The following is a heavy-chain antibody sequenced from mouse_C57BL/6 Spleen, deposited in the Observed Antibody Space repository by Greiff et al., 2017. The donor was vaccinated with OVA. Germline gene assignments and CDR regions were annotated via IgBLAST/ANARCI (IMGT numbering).Heavy chain of an antibody. CDR1: GFTFSDYG. Sequence: EVQGVESGGGLVKPGGSLKLSCAASGFTFSDYGMHWVRHAPEKGLEWVAYISSGSSTIYYADTVKGRFTISRDNAKNTLFLKMNSLRSEDTAMYYCAKGRFYAMDNWGQGTSGTVSS. J-gene: IGHJ4*01. D-gene: IGHD3-3*01. CDR2: ISSGSSTI. CDR3: AKGRFYAMDN. V-gene: IGHV5-17*01.